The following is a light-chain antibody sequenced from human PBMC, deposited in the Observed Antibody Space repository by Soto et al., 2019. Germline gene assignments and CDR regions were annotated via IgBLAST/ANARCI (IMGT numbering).Light chain of an antibody. CDR3: QQYNRWPQP. CDR2: DAS. V-gene: IGKV3-15*01. J-gene: IGKJ1*01. Sequence: DIAVTTSPATLSVSPGDRATLSCRASQHIGSNLAWYQQIPGQAPRLLIYDASTRASGIPARFSASGSGTEFTLTISSLQPEDFAIYYCQQYNRWPQPFGEGTKVDI. CDR1: QHIGSN.